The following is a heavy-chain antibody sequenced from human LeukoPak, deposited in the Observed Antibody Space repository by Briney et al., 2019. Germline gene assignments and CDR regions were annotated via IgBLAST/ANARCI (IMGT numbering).Heavy chain of an antibody. CDR1: GGSISSSSYY. Sequence: PSETLSLTCTVSGGSISSSSYYWGWIRQPPGKGLEWIGSIYYSGSTYYNPSLKSRVTISVDTSKNQFSLKLSSVTAADTAVYYCASGTTVTDYYYYYMDVWGKGTTVTISS. J-gene: IGHJ6*03. CDR3: ASGTTVTDYYYYYMDV. D-gene: IGHD4-17*01. V-gene: IGHV4-39*01. CDR2: IYYSGST.